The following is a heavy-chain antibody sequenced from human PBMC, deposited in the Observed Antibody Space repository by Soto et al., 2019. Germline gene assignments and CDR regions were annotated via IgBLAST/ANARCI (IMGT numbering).Heavy chain of an antibody. CDR2: MNPNSGNT. CDR1: GYTFTSYD. Sequence: QVQLVQSGAEVKKPGASVKVSCKASGYTFTSYDINWVRQATGQGLEWMGWMNPNSGNTGYAQKFQGRVTMTRNTSISTAYMELSSLRSEDTAVYYCARGQYDFWSGYPYFDYWGQGTLVTVSS. J-gene: IGHJ4*02. CDR3: ARGQYDFWSGYPYFDY. D-gene: IGHD3-3*01. V-gene: IGHV1-8*01.